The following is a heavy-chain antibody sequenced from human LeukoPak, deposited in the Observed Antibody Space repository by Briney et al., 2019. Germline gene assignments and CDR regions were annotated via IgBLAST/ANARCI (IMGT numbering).Heavy chain of an antibody. Sequence: ASVTVSCKASGGTFSSYAISWVRQAPGQGLEWMGGIIPIFGTANYAQKFQGRVTITADKSTSTAYMELSSLRSEDTAVYYCARVPSSYCSGGSCYSGWFDPWGQGTLVTVSS. J-gene: IGHJ5*02. CDR3: ARVPSSYCSGGSCYSGWFDP. V-gene: IGHV1-69*06. CDR2: IIPIFGTA. CDR1: GGTFSSYA. D-gene: IGHD2-15*01.